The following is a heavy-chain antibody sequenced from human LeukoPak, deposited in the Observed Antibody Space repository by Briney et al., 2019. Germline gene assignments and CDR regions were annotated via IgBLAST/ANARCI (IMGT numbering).Heavy chain of an antibody. CDR3: AKGRISFDI. J-gene: IGHJ3*02. CDR1: GFTFSNHG. CDR2: ISWSGGRI. Sequence: GGTLRLSCAASGFTFSNHGMSWVRQAPGKGLEWVSGISWSGGRIDYADSVKGRFTISRDNSKNTVNLQMNSLRAEDTALYYCAKGRISFDIWGQGRMVTVSS. V-gene: IGHV3-23*01.